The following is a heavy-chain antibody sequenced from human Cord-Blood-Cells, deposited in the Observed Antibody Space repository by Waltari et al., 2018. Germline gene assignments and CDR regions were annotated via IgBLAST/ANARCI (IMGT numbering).Heavy chain of an antibody. CDR3: ANIDY. V-gene: IGHV4-39*01. J-gene: IGHJ4*02. CDR2: IYYRGST. Sequence: QLQLQESGPGLVKPSETLSLTCTVSVGSISSSSYYWGWIRQPPGKGLEWIWSIYYRGSTYYNPSRNSRVTISVDTSKNQFSLKLSSVTAADTAVYYCANIDYWGQGTLVTVSS. CDR1: VGSISSSSYY.